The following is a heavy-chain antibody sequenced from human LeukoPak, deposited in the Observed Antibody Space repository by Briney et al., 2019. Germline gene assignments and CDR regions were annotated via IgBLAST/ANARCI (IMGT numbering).Heavy chain of an antibody. J-gene: IGHJ4*02. CDR3: ARERAAAGYGKSDY. D-gene: IGHD6-13*01. CDR2: ISAYNGNT. V-gene: IGHV1-18*01. Sequence: ASVRVSCKASGYTFTSYGISWVRQAPGQGLEWMGWISAYNGNTNYAQKLQGRVTMTTDTSTSTAYMELRSLRSDDTAVYYCARERAAAGYGKSDYWGQGTLVTVSS. CDR1: GYTFTSYG.